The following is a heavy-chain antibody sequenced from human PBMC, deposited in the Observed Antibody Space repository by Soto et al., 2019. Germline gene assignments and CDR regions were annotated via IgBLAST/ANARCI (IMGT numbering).Heavy chain of an antibody. V-gene: IGHV1-69*10. D-gene: IGHD5-12*01. CDR3: ARDKSGGYSGDDYYGGNYYYGMDV. CDR2: IIPILGIA. Sequence: ASVKVSCKASGGTFSSYAISWVRQAPGQGLEWMGGIIPILGIANYAQKFQGRVTITADKSTSTAYMELSSLRSEDTAVYYCARDKSGGYSGDDYYGGNYYYGMDVWGQGTTVTVSS. CDR1: GGTFSSYA. J-gene: IGHJ6*02.